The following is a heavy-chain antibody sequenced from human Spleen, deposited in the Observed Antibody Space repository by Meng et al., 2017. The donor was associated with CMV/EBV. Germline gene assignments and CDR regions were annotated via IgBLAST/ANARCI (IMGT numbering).Heavy chain of an antibody. V-gene: IGHV5-51*01. D-gene: IGHD3-22*01. J-gene: IGHJ5*02. CDR3: ARVKGYYYDSSGYYRRGWFDP. CDR1: YW. CDR2: IYPGDSDT. Sequence: YWIGWVRQMPGKGLEWMGIIYPGDSDTRYSTSFQGQVTMSADRSINTAYLQWSGLKAADTAVYYCARVKGYYYDSSGYYRRGWFDPWGQGTLVTVSS.